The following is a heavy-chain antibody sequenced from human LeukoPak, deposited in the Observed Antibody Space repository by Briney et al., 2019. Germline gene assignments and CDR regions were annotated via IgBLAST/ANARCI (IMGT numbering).Heavy chain of an antibody. D-gene: IGHD2-21*02. CDR2: IYPGDSDT. CDR1: GYSFTSYW. Sequence: GESLKISCKGSGYSFTSYWIGWVRQMPGKGLEWMGIIYPGDSDTRYSPSFQGQVTISADKSISTAYLQWSSLKASDTAMYYCARSGYCGGDCTYEDFQHWGQGTLVTVSS. J-gene: IGHJ1*01. CDR3: ARSGYCGGDCTYEDFQH. V-gene: IGHV5-51*01.